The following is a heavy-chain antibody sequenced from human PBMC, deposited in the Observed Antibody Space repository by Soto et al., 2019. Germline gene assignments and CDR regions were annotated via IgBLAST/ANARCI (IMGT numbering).Heavy chain of an antibody. V-gene: IGHV3-23*01. Sequence: EVQLLESGGDLVQPGGSLRLSCAASGFTFSTYAMNWVRQAPGKGLEWVSGISTSGAGTYYADSVKGRFTISRDNSKNPLFLQMNSLRAEDSGLYYCSTVYRYGDPEHWGQRTLVTVSS. CDR3: STVYRYGDPEH. CDR2: ISTSGAGT. D-gene: IGHD4-17*01. CDR1: GFTFSTYA. J-gene: IGHJ1*01.